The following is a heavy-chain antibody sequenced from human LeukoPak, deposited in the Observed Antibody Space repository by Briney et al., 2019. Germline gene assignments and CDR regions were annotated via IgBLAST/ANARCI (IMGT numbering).Heavy chain of an antibody. J-gene: IGHJ4*02. Sequence: GASVKVSCKASGYTFTGYYIHWLRQAPGQGLEWMGFINPNSGGTNYAQKFQGRVTMTRDTSISTAYMELSSLTSGDTAVYYCARDLEGYHYGSGNYPQWGQGTLITVSS. CDR2: INPNSGGT. V-gene: IGHV1-2*02. D-gene: IGHD3-10*01. CDR1: GYTFTGYY. CDR3: ARDLEGYHYGSGNYPQ.